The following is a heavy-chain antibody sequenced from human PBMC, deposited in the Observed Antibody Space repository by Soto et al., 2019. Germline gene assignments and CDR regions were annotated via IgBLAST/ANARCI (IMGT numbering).Heavy chain of an antibody. D-gene: IGHD1-26*01. CDR2: ISAYNGNT. J-gene: IGHJ4*02. V-gene: IGHV1-18*01. Sequence: ASVKVSSKAPGYTFTSYGISWVRQATGQGLEWMGWISAYNGNTNYAQKLQGRVTMTTDTSTSTAYMDLRSLRSEDTAVYYCARFPQTAIVGAAYFDYWGQGTLVTVSS. CDR3: ARFPQTAIVGAAYFDY. CDR1: GYTFTSYG.